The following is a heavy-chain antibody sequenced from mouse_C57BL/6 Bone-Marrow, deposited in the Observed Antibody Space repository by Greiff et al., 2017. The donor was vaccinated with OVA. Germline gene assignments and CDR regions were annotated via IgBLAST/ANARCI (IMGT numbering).Heavy chain of an antibody. CDR2: IYPSDSET. CDR1: GYTFTSYW. CDR3: ARRVSLSAPFAY. Sequence: VQLQQPGAELVRPGSSVKLSCKASGYTFTSYWMDWVKQRPGQGLEWIGNIYPSDSETHYNQKFKGKATLTVDKSSSTAYMQLSSLTSEDSAVYFCARRVSLSAPFAYWGQGTLVTVSA. V-gene: IGHV1-61*01. J-gene: IGHJ3*01.